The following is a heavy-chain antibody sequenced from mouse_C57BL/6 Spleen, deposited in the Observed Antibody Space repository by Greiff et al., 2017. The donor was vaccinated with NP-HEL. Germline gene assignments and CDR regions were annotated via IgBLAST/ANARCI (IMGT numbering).Heavy chain of an antibody. V-gene: IGHV1-61*01. CDR2: IYPSDSET. CDR1: GYTFTSSW. J-gene: IGHJ3*01. CDR3: ARSGDYDVPAY. D-gene: IGHD2-4*01. Sequence: VQLHQPGAELVRPGSSVKLSCKASGYTFTSSWMDWVKQRPGQGLEWIGNIYPSDSETHYNQKFKDKATLTVYKSSSTAYMQLSSLTSEDSAVYYCARSGDYDVPAYWGQGTLVTVSA.